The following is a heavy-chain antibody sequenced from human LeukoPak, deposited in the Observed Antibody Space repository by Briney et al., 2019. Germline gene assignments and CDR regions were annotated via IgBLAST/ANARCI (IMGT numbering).Heavy chain of an antibody. V-gene: IGHV3-30*02. CDR3: AKDDPFFDY. CDR1: GFTFSNYG. Sequence: GGSLRLSCAASGFTFSNYGMHWVRQAPGKGLEWVAFIRYDGNKENYADSVKGRFTISRDNSKNTVYLQMDSLRTEDTAVYYCAKDDPFFDYWGQGTLVTVSS. J-gene: IGHJ4*02. CDR2: IRYDGNKE.